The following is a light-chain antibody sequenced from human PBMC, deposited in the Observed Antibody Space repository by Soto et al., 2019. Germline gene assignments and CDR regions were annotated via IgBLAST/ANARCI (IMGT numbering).Light chain of an antibody. V-gene: IGKV3-11*01. CDR2: DAS. CDR1: RRVCRY. Sequence: ENVFTQSPDSLSFSAWESASLSCSASRRVCRYLAWYQQKPGQAPRLLIYDASNRPTDIPARFSGSGSGTDFTLTISSLEPEDFAVYYCQQRSNWPLTFGQGTRLEI. CDR3: QQRSNWPLT. J-gene: IGKJ5*01.